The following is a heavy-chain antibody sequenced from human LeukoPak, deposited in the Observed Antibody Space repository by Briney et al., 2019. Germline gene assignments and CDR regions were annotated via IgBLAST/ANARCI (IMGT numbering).Heavy chain of an antibody. Sequence: GASVKVSCKASGYTFTSYDINWVRQATGQGLEWMGWMNPNSGNTGYAQKFQGRVTMTRNTSISTAYMELSSLRSEDTAVYYCARPSSGWYDRSGDDAFDIWGQGTMVTVSS. J-gene: IGHJ3*02. CDR1: GYTFTSYD. CDR2: MNPNSGNT. V-gene: IGHV1-8*01. CDR3: ARPSSGWYDRSGDDAFDI. D-gene: IGHD6-19*01.